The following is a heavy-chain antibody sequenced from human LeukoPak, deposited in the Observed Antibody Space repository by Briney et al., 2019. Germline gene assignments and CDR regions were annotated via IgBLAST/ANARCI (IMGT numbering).Heavy chain of an antibody. V-gene: IGHV3-30*03. CDR1: GFTFSSYG. CDR2: ISYDGSNK. D-gene: IGHD1-1*01. Sequence: PGGSLRLSCAASGFTFSSYGMHWVRQAPGKGLEWVAVISYDGSNKYYADSVKGRFTISRDNSKNTLYLQMNSLRVEDTAIHHCARESGGHDYWGQGTLVTVSS. CDR3: ARESGGHDY. J-gene: IGHJ4*02.